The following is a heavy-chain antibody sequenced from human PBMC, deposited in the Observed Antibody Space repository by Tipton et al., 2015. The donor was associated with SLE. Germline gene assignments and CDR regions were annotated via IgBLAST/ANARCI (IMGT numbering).Heavy chain of an antibody. D-gene: IGHD6-19*01. CDR3: ARDLAVADWYFDL. J-gene: IGHJ2*01. Sequence: TLSLTCAVYGGSFSGYYWSWIRQPPGKGLEWIGEINHSGSTNYNPSLKSRVTMSVDTSKNQFSLKLSSVTAADTAVYYCARDLAVADWYFDLWGRGTLVTVSS. CDR1: GGSFSGYY. V-gene: IGHV4-34*01. CDR2: INHSGST.